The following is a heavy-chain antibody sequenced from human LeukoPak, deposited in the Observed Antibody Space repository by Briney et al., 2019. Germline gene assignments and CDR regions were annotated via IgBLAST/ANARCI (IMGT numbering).Heavy chain of an antibody. D-gene: IGHD4-23*01. CDR3: ARGRPHGNDY. J-gene: IGHJ4*02. CDR1: GFTLSSYW. CDR2: IASDGSST. V-gene: IGHV3-74*01. Sequence: GGSLRLSCAASGFTLSSYWMNWVRQAPGKGLVWVSRIASDGSSTTYADSVKGRFSISRDNAKNTLYLQMNSLRVEDTAVYYCARGRPHGNDYWGQGSLVTVSP.